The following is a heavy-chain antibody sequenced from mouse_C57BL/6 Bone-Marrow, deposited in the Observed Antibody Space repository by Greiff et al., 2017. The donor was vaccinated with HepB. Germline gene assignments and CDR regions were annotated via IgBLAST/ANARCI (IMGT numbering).Heavy chain of an antibody. D-gene: IGHD2-4*01. CDR2: IDPSDSYT. CDR1: GYTFTSYW. CDR3: ARSGLGLGLRRGFAY. Sequence: QVQLQQSGAELVMPGASVKLSCKASGYTFTSYWMHWVKQRPGQGLEWIGEIDPSDSYTNYNQKFKGKSTLTVDKSSSTAYMQLSSLTSEDSAVYYCARSGLGLGLRRGFAYWGQGTLVTVSA. J-gene: IGHJ3*01. V-gene: IGHV1-69*01.